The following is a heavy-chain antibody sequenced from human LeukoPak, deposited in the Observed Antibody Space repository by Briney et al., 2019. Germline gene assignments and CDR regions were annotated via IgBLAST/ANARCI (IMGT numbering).Heavy chain of an antibody. J-gene: IGHJ6*02. CDR2: TSGSGSST. D-gene: IGHD3-10*01. Sequence: GGSLRLSCAASGFTFSSYAMSWVRQAPGKGLEWVSATSGSGSSTYYADSVKGRFTISRDNSKNTLYLQMNSLRAEDTAVYYCAKGIGYYGSGTQYTVWGQGTTVSVSS. CDR3: AKGIGYYGSGTQYTV. V-gene: IGHV3-23*01. CDR1: GFTFSSYA.